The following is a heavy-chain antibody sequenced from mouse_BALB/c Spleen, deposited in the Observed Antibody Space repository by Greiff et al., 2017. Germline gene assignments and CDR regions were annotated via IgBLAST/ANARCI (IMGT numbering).Heavy chain of an antibody. Sequence: QVQLQQSGPGLVQPSQSLSITCTASGFSLTSYGVHWVRQSPGKGLEWLGVIWSGGSTDYNAAFISRLSISKDNSKSQVFFKMNSLQANDTAIYYCARKRTTYYGNYDYAMDYWGQGTSVTVSS. CDR1: GFSLTSYG. J-gene: IGHJ4*01. CDR3: ARKRTTYYGNYDYAMDY. D-gene: IGHD2-10*01. CDR2: IWSGGST. V-gene: IGHV2-2*02.